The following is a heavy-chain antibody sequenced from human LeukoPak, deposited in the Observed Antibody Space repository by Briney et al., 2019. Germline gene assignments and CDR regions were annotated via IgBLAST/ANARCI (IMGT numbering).Heavy chain of an antibody. Sequence: SETLSLTCTVSGGSISSGGYYWSWIRQHPGKGLEWIGYIYYSGSAYYNPSLKSRVTISVDTSKIQFSLKLSSVTAADTAVYYCARNSLDGYSSYFDYWGQGTLVTVSS. J-gene: IGHJ4*02. V-gene: IGHV4-31*03. CDR1: GGSISSGGYY. CDR2: IYYSGSA. D-gene: IGHD5-24*01. CDR3: ARNSLDGYSSYFDY.